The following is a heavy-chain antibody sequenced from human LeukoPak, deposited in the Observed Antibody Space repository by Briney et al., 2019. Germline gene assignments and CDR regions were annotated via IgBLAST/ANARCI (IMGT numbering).Heavy chain of an antibody. CDR1: GFTFSSYA. Sequence: QTGGSLRLSCAASGFTFSSYAMSWVRQAPGKGLEWVSGLSGSGGNTIYADSVKGRFTISRDNSKNTMFLQMNSLRAEDTAVYYCAKGLSGGWPFDYWRQGALVTVSS. V-gene: IGHV3-23*01. J-gene: IGHJ4*02. CDR2: LSGSGGNT. D-gene: IGHD6-19*01. CDR3: AKGLSGGWPFDY.